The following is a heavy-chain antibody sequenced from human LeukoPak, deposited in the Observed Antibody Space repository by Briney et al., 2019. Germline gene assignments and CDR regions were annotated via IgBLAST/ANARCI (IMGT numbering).Heavy chain of an antibody. D-gene: IGHD6-6*01. Sequence: ASVKVSCKASGYTFTSYYMHWVRQAPGQGLEWMGTINPSGGSTSYAQKFQGRVTMTRDTSTSTVYMELSSLRSEDTAVYYCAREPLDDYGDYWGQGTLVTVSS. CDR3: AREPLDDYGDY. CDR2: INPSGGST. V-gene: IGHV1-46*01. J-gene: IGHJ4*02. CDR1: GYTFTSYY.